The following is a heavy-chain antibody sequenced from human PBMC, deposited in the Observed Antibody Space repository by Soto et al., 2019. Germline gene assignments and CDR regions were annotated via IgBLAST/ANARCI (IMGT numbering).Heavy chain of an antibody. Sequence: DVQLFESGGGLVEPGESLRLFCAASGFIFKDFAMSWVRQAPGKGLGWVSTITTSDDITYSADSVRGRFTISRDNSANTLFLQMSSLRGDDTATYYCTKGDSSGYFDPSTGYSTPDHRGQGTLVSVSS. CDR1: GFIFKDFA. D-gene: IGHD3-9*01. CDR2: ITTSDDIT. V-gene: IGHV3-23*01. J-gene: IGHJ5*02. CDR3: TKGDSSGYFDPSTGYSTPDH.